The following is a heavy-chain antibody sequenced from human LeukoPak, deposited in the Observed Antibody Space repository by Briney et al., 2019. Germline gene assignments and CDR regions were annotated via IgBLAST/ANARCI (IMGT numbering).Heavy chain of an antibody. J-gene: IGHJ4*02. D-gene: IGHD6-19*01. CDR3: ARDLIAVAESHFDY. CDR1: GFTFRSNW. Sequence: GGPLRLSCAPSGFTFRSNWMSWVRQAPGKGLEWVANIKQDGSEKYYVDSVKGRFTISRDNAKNSPYLQMNSLRAEDTAVYYCARDLIAVAESHFDYWGQGTLVTVAS. V-gene: IGHV3-7*01. CDR2: IKQDGSEK.